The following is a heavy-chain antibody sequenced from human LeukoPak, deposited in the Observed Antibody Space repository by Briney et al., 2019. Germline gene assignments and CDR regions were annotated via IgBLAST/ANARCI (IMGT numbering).Heavy chain of an antibody. D-gene: IGHD6-13*01. J-gene: IGHJ3*02. Sequence: PSGTLSLTCTVAGGSIRSYYWSWIRQPAGKGLEWIGRIYTSGSTNYNPSLKSRVTMSVDTSKNQFSLKLSSLTAADTAVYYCAREDRYSSSWYIGYAFDIWGQGTMVTVSS. CDR3: AREDRYSSSWYIGYAFDI. V-gene: IGHV4-4*07. CDR2: IYTSGST. CDR1: GGSIRSYY.